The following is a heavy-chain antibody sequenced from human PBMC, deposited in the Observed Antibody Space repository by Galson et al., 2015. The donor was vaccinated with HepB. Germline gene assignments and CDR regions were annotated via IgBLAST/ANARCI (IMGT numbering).Heavy chain of an antibody. V-gene: IGHV3-23*01. Sequence: SLRLSCAASGLTISSYAMSWVRQAPGKGLEWVSAISSSGGSTYYPASVKGRFIISRDNSKNTRYLQMDSLRAEDTAVYYCAKRPWAPALLIPSGYFDLWGRGTLVTVSS. D-gene: IGHD2-8*01. J-gene: IGHJ2*01. CDR1: GLTISSYA. CDR3: AKRPWAPALLIPSGYFDL. CDR2: ISSSGGST.